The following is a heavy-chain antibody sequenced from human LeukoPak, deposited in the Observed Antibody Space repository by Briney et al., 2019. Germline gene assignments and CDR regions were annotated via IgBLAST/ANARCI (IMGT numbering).Heavy chain of an antibody. D-gene: IGHD3-10*01. CDR3: ARELDPAWFGEPRRYYFDY. Sequence: ASVNASCKASGGTFSSYAISGVRQAPGQGLEWMGGIIPIFGTANYAQKFQGRVTITADESTSTAYMELSSLRSEDTAVYYCARELDPAWFGEPRRYYFDYWGERTLVSVSS. CDR2: IIPIFGTA. CDR1: GGTFSSYA. J-gene: IGHJ4*02. V-gene: IGHV1-69*13.